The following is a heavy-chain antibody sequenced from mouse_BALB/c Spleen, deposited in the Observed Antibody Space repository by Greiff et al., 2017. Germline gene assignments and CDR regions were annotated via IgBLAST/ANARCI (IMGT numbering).Heavy chain of an antibody. CDR1: GFSLTSYG. V-gene: IGHV2-9*02. CDR2: IWAGGST. CDR3: ARDRSFAY. J-gene: IGHJ3*01. Sequence: VKLQESGPGLVAPSQSLSITCTVSGFSLTSYGVHWVRQPPGKGLEWLGVIWAGGSTNYNSALMSRLSISKDNSKSQVFLKMNSLQTDDTAMYYCARDRSFAYWGQGTLVTVSA.